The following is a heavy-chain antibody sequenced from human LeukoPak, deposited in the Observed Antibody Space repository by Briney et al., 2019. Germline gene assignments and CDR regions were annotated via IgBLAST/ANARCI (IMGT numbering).Heavy chain of an antibody. CDR1: GGSISSSSYY. CDR2: IYYSGST. CDR3: ASPIRDGYNWRDAFDI. J-gene: IGHJ3*02. D-gene: IGHD5-12*01. V-gene: IGHV4-39*01. Sequence: SETLSLTCTVSGGSISSSSYYWGWIRQPPGKGLEWIGSIYYSGSTYYNPSLKSRVTISVDTSKNQFSLKLSSVTAADTAVYYCASPIRDGYNWRDAFDIWGQGTMVTVSS.